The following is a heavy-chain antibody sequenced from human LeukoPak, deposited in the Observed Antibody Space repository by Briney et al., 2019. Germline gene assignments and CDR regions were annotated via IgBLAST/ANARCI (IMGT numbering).Heavy chain of an antibody. CDR2: INWNGGST. J-gene: IGHJ4*02. D-gene: IGHD3-9*01. Sequence: GGSLRLSCAASGFTFDDYGMSWVRQAPGKGLEWVSGINWNGGSTGYADSVKGRFTISRDNAKNSLYLQMNSLRAEDTALYYCARNPHYDILTGTYYFDYWGQGTLVTVSS. CDR3: ARNPHYDILTGTYYFDY. CDR1: GFTFDDYG. V-gene: IGHV3-20*04.